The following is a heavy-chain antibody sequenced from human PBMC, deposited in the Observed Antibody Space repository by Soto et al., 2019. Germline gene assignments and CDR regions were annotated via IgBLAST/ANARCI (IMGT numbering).Heavy chain of an antibody. CDR3: AKVSARVVTTSYGMDV. D-gene: IGHD3-16*02. CDR1: GFTFSSYA. V-gene: IGHV3-23*01. Sequence: PGGSLRLSCAASGFTFSSYAMSWVRQAPGKGLEWVSAISGSGGSTYYADSVKGRFTISRDNSKNTLYLQMNSLRAEDTAVYYCAKVSARVVTTSYGMDVWGQGTTLTVSS. CDR2: ISGSGGST. J-gene: IGHJ6*02.